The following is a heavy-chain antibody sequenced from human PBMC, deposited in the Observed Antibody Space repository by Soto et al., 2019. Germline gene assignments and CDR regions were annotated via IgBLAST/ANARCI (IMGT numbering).Heavy chain of an antibody. CDR3: ATYDILTGYYWFDP. CDR1: GGSFSGYY. D-gene: IGHD3-9*01. CDR2: INHSGST. V-gene: IGHV4-34*01. J-gene: IGHJ5*02. Sequence: PSETLSLTCAVYGGSFSGYYWSWIRQPPGKGLEWIGEINHSGSTNYNPSLKSRVTISVDTSKNQFSLKLSSVTAADTAVYYCATYDILTGYYWFDPWGQGTLVTVSS.